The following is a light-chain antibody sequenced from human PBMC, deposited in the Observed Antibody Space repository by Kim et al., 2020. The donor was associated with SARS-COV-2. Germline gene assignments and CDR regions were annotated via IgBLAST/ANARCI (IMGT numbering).Light chain of an antibody. CDR1: RNIATL. CDR3: QQYKSYPWT. CDR2: KAS. Sequence: SASIGDRVTITCRASRNIATLVAWYQQKPGEAPRLRIYKASNLKSGVPSRFSGSESGTEFTLTTDSLQADDLSTYYCQQYKSYPWTFGQGTKLEI. V-gene: IGKV1-5*03. J-gene: IGKJ1*01.